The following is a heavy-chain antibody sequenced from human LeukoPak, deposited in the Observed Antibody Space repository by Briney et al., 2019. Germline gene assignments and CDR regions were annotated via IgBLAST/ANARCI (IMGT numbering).Heavy chain of an antibody. CDR2: ISAYNGNT. J-gene: IGHJ4*02. V-gene: IGHV1-18*01. D-gene: IGHD2-2*01. CDR3: ARDRRSFYCSSTSCYRPLRY. CDR1: GYTFTSYG. Sequence: GASVKVSCKASGYTFTSYGISWARQAPGQGLEWMGWISAYNGNTNYAQKLQGRVTMTTDTSTSTAYMELRSLRSDDTAVYYCARDRRSFYCSSTSCYRPLRYWGQGALVTVSS.